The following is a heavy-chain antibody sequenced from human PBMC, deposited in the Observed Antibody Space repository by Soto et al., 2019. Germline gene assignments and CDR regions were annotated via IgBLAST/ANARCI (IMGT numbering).Heavy chain of an antibody. CDR3: ARDSNQDTAMVTNVLGYFDY. CDR2: ISYDGSNK. Sequence: QVQLVESGGGVVQPGRSLRLSCAASGFTFSSYAMHWVRQAPGKGLEWVAVISYDGSNKYYADSVKGRFTISRDNSKNTLYLQMNSLRAEDTAVYYCARDSNQDTAMVTNVLGYFDYWGQGTLVTVSS. J-gene: IGHJ4*02. D-gene: IGHD5-18*01. CDR1: GFTFSSYA. V-gene: IGHV3-30-3*01.